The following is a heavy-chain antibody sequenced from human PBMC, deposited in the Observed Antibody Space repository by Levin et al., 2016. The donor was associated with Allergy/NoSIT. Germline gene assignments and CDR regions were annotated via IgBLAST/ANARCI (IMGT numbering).Heavy chain of an antibody. V-gene: IGHV4-59*01. CDR2: IYYSGTT. CDR1: DDSLSDYS. D-gene: IGHD3-16*01. J-gene: IGHJ4*02. Sequence: GSLRLSCTVSDDSLSDYSWSWIRQSPEKGLEWIGYIYYSGTTNYNPSLRSRVTILIDTSERQFSLKLASVTAADTAVYYCVRVSPSKRGAIDYWGQGTLVTVSP. CDR3: VRVSPSKRGAIDY.